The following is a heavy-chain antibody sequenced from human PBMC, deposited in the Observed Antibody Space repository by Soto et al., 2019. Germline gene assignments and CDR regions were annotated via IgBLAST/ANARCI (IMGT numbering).Heavy chain of an antibody. Sequence: QVQLVQSGAEVKKPGASVKVSCKASGYTFTSYGISWVRQAPGQGLEWMGWINPDNGNTNSAQKLQGRVTMTTDTSTNAAYMELRSIGSHSTAVSSRARAWFGSAFWGQGTVVTISS. V-gene: IGHV1-18*01. J-gene: IGHJ4*02. CDR3: ARAWFGSAF. D-gene: IGHD1-26*01. CDR2: INPDNGNT. CDR1: GYTFTSYG.